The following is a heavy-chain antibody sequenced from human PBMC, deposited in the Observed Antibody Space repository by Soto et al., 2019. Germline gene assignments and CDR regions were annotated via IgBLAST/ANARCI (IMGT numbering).Heavy chain of an antibody. D-gene: IGHD4-17*01. J-gene: IGHJ4*02. CDR3: ASIDAAYGDYGY. Sequence: SETLSLTCTVSGGSISSYYWSWIRQPPGKGLEWIGYIYYSGSTNYNPSLKSRVTISVDTSKNQFSLKLSSVTAADTAVYYCASIDAAYGDYGYWGQGTLVTVSS. V-gene: IGHV4-59*08. CDR2: IYYSGST. CDR1: GGSISSYY.